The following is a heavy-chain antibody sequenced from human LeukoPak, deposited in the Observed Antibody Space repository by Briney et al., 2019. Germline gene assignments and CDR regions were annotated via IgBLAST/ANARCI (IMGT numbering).Heavy chain of an antibody. V-gene: IGHV1-24*01. D-gene: IGHD3-3*01. CDR1: GYTLTELS. J-gene: IGHJ4*02. CDR3: ATYRRGDFWSGYYYYFDY. CDR2: FDPEDGET. Sequence: ASVKVSCEVSGYTLTELSMHWVRQAPGKGLEWMGGFDPEDGETIYAQKFQGRVTMTEGTSTDTAYMELSSLRSEDTAVYYCATYRRGDFWSGYYYYFDYWGQGTLVTVSS.